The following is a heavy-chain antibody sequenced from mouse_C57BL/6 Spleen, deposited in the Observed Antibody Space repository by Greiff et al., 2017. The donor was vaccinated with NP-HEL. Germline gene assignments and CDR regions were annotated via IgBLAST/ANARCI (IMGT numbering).Heavy chain of an antibody. CDR3: ARKDYDAWFAY. D-gene: IGHD2-4*01. J-gene: IGHJ3*01. V-gene: IGHV5-17*01. CDR2: ISSGSSTI. Sequence: VQLKESGGSLVKPGGSLKLSCAASGFTFSDYGMHWVRQAPEKGLEWVAYISSGSSTIYYADTVKGRFTISRDNAKNTLFLQMTSLRSEDTAMYYCARKDYDAWFAYWGQGTLVTVSA. CDR1: GFTFSDYG.